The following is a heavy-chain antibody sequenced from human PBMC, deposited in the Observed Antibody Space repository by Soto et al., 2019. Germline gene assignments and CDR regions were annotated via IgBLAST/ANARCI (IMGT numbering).Heavy chain of an antibody. J-gene: IGHJ3*02. V-gene: IGHV3-48*01. CDR3: ARPGIAVAGRRGRAFDI. CDR1: GFTFSSYS. Sequence: GGSLRLSCAASGFTFSSYSMNWVRQAPGKGLEWVSYISSSSSTIYYADSVKGRFTISRDNAKNSLYLQMNSLRAEDTAVYYCARPGIAVAGRRGRAFDIWGQGTMVTVSS. CDR2: ISSSSSTI. D-gene: IGHD6-19*01.